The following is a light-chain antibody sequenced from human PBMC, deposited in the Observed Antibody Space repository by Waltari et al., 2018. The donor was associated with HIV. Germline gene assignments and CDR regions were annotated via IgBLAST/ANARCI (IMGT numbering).Light chain of an antibody. CDR3: QSADSSGTWV. J-gene: IGLJ3*02. V-gene: IGLV3-25*03. Sequence: SFELTQPPSVSVSPGQTARITCSGDALPKQFAYGYQQRPGQAPVLLIYQDTERPARTPGRFSGSSSGTWVTLTVSVGQAEDEADYYCQSADSSGTWVFGGGTKLTVL. CDR2: QDT. CDR1: ALPKQF.